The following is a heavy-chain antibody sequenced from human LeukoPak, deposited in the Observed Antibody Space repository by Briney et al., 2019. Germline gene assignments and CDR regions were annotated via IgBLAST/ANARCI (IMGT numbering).Heavy chain of an antibody. CDR1: GFTFDDYA. J-gene: IGHJ6*02. V-gene: IGHV3-9*01. Sequence: SGGSLRLSCAASGFTFDDYAMHWVRQAPGKGLEWVSGISWNSGSIGYADSVKGRFTISRDNAKNSLYLQMNSLRAEDTALYYCAKEEMRYFDWLFSGMDVWGQGTTVTVSS. D-gene: IGHD3-9*01. CDR3: AKEEMRYFDWLFSGMDV. CDR2: ISWNSGSI.